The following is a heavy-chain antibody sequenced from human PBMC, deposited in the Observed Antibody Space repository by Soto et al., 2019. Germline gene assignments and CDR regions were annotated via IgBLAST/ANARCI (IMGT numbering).Heavy chain of an antibody. CDR2: IYHSGST. V-gene: IGHV4-30-2*01. D-gene: IGHD2-2*01. J-gene: IGHJ6*02. CDR1: GGSISSGGYS. Sequence: QLQLQESGSGLVKPSQTLSLTCAVSGGSISSGGYSWSWIRQPPGKGLEWIGYIYHSGSTYYNPSVKSRVTISVDRSKNQFSLKLSSVTAADTAVYYCARFNWGYCSSTSCPYYYYYGMDVWGQGTTVTVSS. CDR3: ARFNWGYCSSTSCPYYYYYGMDV.